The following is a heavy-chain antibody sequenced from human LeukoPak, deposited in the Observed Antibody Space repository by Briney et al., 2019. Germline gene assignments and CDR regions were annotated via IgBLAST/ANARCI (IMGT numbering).Heavy chain of an antibody. Sequence: PGGSLRLSCAASGFTFSDYYMGWIRQAPGKGLEWVSYISSSGSTIYYADSVKGRFTISRDNAKNSLYLQMNSLRAEDTAVYYCARDSSGWYHWFDPWGQGTLVTVSS. CDR1: GFTFSDYY. J-gene: IGHJ5*02. CDR3: ARDSSGWYHWFDP. V-gene: IGHV3-11*04. D-gene: IGHD6-19*01. CDR2: ISSSGSTI.